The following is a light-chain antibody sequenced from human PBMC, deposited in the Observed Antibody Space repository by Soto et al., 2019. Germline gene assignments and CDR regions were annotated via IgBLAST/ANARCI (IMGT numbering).Light chain of an antibody. J-gene: IGKJ1*01. CDR3: QQCSSSPRT. V-gene: IGKV3-20*01. CDR1: QTVNSIY. CDR2: GPS. Sequence: EIVLTQSPDTLSLSVGETATLSCKTSQTVNSIYFAWYQQKRGQAPRLLISGPSSRATGIPDRFSGGGSGTNFTLTISRLEREDSAVYSCQQCSSSPRTFGQGTKVEI.